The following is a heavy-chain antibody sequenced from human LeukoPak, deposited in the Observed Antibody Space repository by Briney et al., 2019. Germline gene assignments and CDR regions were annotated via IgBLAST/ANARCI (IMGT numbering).Heavy chain of an antibody. CDR2: IRYDGSNK. CDR3: AKDNYDILTGYDYFDY. V-gene: IGHV3-30*02. D-gene: IGHD3-9*01. CDR1: GFTFSSYG. Sequence: GGSLRLSCAASGFTFSSYGMHWVRQAPGKGLEWVAFIRYDGSNKYYADSVKGRFTISRDNSKNTLYLQMNSLRAEDTAVYYCAKDNYDILTGYDYFDYWGQGTLVTVSS. J-gene: IGHJ4*02.